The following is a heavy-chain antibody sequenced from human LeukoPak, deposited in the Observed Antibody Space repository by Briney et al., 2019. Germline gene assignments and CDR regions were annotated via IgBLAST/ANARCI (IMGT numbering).Heavy chain of an antibody. CDR3: AKVDTAMVLFDY. D-gene: IGHD5-18*01. J-gene: IGHJ4*02. Sequence: GGSLRLSCAASGFGFSSYSMTWVRQAPGKGLEWVSSISSSSSFIYYADSVKGRFTISRDNAKNSLYLQMNSLRAEDTAVYYCAKVDTAMVLFDYWGQGTLVTVSS. CDR2: ISSSSSFI. CDR1: GFGFSSYS. V-gene: IGHV3-21*01.